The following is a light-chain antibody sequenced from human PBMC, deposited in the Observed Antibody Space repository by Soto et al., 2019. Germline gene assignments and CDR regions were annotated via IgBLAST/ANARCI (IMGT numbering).Light chain of an antibody. Sequence: QSALTQPASVSGSPGQSITISCTGSSSDVGNYNYVSWYQLHPGKAPKLMIYEVSNRPSGVSNRFSGSKSGNTASLTISGLQAEDEADYYCSSYTTSTPYVFGSGTKLTVL. J-gene: IGLJ1*01. V-gene: IGLV2-14*01. CDR3: SSYTTSTPYV. CDR2: EVS. CDR1: SSDVGNYNY.